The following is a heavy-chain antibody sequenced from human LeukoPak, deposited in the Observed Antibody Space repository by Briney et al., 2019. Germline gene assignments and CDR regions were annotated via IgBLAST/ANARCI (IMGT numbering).Heavy chain of an antibody. CDR3: AKGGLRGDFDY. J-gene: IGHJ4*02. CDR1: GFTFSSYA. Sequence: PGGSLRLSCAASGFTFSSYAMYWVRQAPGKGLEWVSTISGSGGSTYYADSVKGRFTISRDNSKNTLYLQMNSLRAEDTAVHYCAKGGLRGDFDYWGQGTLVTVSS. V-gene: IGHV3-23*01. D-gene: IGHD4-17*01. CDR2: ISGSGGST.